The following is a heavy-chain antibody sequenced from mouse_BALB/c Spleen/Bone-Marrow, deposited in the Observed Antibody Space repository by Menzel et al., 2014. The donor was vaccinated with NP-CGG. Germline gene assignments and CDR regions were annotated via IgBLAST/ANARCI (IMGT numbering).Heavy chain of an antibody. J-gene: IGHJ1*01. D-gene: IGHD2-3*01. V-gene: IGHV5-6-5*01. CDR2: ITSGGST. CDR1: GFTFSSYA. Sequence: EVKLMESGGGLVKPGGSLKLSCAASGFTFSSYAMSWVRRTPEKRLEWVASITSGGSTYYPDSVKGRFTISRDNARNILYLQMSSLRSEDMAMYYCARGLYDGYENWCFDVWGAGTTVTVSS. CDR3: ARGLYDGYENWCFDV.